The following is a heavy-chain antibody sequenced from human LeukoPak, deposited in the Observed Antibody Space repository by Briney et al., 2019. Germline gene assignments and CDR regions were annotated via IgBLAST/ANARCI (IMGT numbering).Heavy chain of an antibody. J-gene: IGHJ4*02. D-gene: IGHD2-15*01. V-gene: IGHV3-21*01. CDR2: ISSSSSYI. Sequence: GGSLRLSCAASGFTFSSYSMNWVRQAPGKGLEWVSSISSSSSYIYYADSVKGRFTISRDNAKNSLYLQMNSLRAGDTAVYYCASVTLRYCSGGSCYPDYWGQGTLVTVSS. CDR1: GFTFSSYS. CDR3: ASVTLRYCSGGSCYPDY.